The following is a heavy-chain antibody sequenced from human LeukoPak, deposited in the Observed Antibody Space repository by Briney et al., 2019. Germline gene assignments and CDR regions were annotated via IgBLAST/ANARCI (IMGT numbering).Heavy chain of an antibody. Sequence: SSQTLSLTCTVSGGSISSGDYYWSWIRQPPGKGLEWIGEINHSGSTNYNPYLKSRVTISVDTSKNQFSLKLSSVTAADTAVYYCARRKGSGRIGDWFDPWGQGTLVTVSS. V-gene: IGHV4-30-4*08. CDR3: ARRKGSGRIGDWFDP. CDR2: INHSGST. J-gene: IGHJ5*02. CDR1: GGSISSGDYY. D-gene: IGHD6-19*01.